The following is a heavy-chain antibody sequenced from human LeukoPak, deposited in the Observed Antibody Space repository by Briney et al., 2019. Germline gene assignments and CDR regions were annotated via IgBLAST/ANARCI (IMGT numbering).Heavy chain of an antibody. CDR1: GYSFTTYW. V-gene: IGHV5-51*01. J-gene: IGHJ4*02. CDR3: AKHSRTGSSFDPFEY. Sequence: SGESLKISCKGSGYSFTTYWIGWVRQIPGRDLEWMGIIYPGDSDTRYSPSFQGQVTISADKSISTAYLQWSRLKASDTAIYYCAKHSRTGSSFDPFEYWGQGTPVTVSS. CDR2: IYPGDSDT. D-gene: IGHD3-10*01.